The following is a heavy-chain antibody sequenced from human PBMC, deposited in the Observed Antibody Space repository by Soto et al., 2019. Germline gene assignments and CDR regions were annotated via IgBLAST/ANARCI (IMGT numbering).Heavy chain of an antibody. CDR2: IYYSGST. V-gene: IGHV4-39*01. CDR3: ARHQTVTSSGFDY. D-gene: IGHD4-17*01. J-gene: IGHJ4*02. Sequence: QLQLQESGPGLVKPSATLSLTCTVSGGSISSSSYYWGWIRQPPGKGLEWIGSIYYSGSTYFNRSLKRRVTMSVDTSKNQFSLKLSSVTGADTAVYYCARHQTVTSSGFDYWGQGTLVTVSS. CDR1: GGSISSSSYY.